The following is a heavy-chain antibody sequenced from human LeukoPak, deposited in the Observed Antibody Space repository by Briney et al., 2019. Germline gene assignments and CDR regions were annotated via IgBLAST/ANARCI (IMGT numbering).Heavy chain of an antibody. CDR2: IDWDDDK. D-gene: IGHD1-1*01. V-gene: IGHV2-70*17. CDR1: GFSLTTSGMC. J-gene: IGHJ3*02. CDR3: ARMGLERLVGAFDI. Sequence: ASGPTLVNPTQTLTLTCTFSGFSLTTSGMCVTWIRQPPGKALEWLARIDWDDDKFYSTSLKTRLTISKDTSKNQVVLTMTNMDPVDTATYYCARMGLERLVGAFDIWGQGTMVTVSS.